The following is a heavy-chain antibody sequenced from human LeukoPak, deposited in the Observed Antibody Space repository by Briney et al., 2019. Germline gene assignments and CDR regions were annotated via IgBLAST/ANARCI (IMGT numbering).Heavy chain of an antibody. CDR3: ASSRMTIYGVVNDAFDI. CDR1: GFTFSSYW. D-gene: IGHD3-3*01. V-gene: IGHV3-30*03. CDR2: ISSDGSNK. J-gene: IGHJ3*02. Sequence: GGSLRLSCAASGFTFSSYWMSWVRQAPGKGLEWVAAISSDGSNKYSEHGRFTISRDNSKNTLYLQMISLRAEDTAVYYCASSRMTIYGVVNDAFDIWGQGTMVTVSS.